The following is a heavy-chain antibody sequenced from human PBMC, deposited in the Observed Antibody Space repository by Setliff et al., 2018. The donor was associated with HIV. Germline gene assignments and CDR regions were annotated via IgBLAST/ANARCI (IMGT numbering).Heavy chain of an antibody. J-gene: IGHJ6*02. D-gene: IGHD3-3*01. CDR2: INVGNGNR. CDR1: GYTFTSYG. V-gene: IGHV1-3*01. CDR3: ARGGERLEWLYGTITYGMDV. Sequence: GASVKVSCKASGYTFTSYGVSWVRQAPGHGLEWMGWINVGNGNRRYSHEFQGRVTIIRDTSASLAHMELSSLRSEDTAVYYCARGGERLEWLYGTITYGMDVWGQGTTVTVSS.